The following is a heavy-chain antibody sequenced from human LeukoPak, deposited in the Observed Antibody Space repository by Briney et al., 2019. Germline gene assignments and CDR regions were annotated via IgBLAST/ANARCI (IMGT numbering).Heavy chain of an antibody. V-gene: IGHV1-69*05. D-gene: IGHD2-15*01. J-gene: IGHJ4*02. CDR1: GFTFSSYA. CDR2: IIPIFGTA. CDR3: VSDYCSGGSCPFDY. Sequence: GGSLRLSCAASGFTFSSYAISWVRQAPGQGLEWMGGIIPIFGTANYAQKFQGRVTITTDESTSTAYMELSSLRSEDTAVYYCVSDYCSGGSCPFDYWGQGTLVTVSS.